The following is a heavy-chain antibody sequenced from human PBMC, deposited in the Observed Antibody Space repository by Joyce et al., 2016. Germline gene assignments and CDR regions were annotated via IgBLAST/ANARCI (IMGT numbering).Heavy chain of an antibody. J-gene: IGHJ6*02. V-gene: IGHV1-18*01. CDR2: ISGFNGKT. CDR3: ARDRLVSGSYYKGYYYGMDV. D-gene: IGHD3-10*01. CDR1: GYRFNMYG. Sequence: QVQLVQSGAEVKKPGASVKVSCKASGYRFNMYGINWVRQAPGQGLEWMGWISGFNGKTDYAQKGQGRLTMTTDTSTSTVYMELRSLRSGDTAVYFCARDRLVSGSYYKGYYYGMDVWGQGTTVTVSS.